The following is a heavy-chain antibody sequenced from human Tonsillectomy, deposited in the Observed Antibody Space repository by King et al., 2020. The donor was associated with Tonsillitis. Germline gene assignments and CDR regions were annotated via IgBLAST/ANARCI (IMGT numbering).Heavy chain of an antibody. J-gene: IGHJ1*01. V-gene: IGHV3-23*04. Sequence: VQLVESGGGLVQPGGSLRLSCAASGFTFSSYTMSWVRQAPGKGLEWVSSIGGGVGSPYYADSVKGRFTISRDNSKNTLYLQMNSLRAEDTAVYYCAKVASSWFAEYFHHWGQGTLVTVSS. CDR2: IGGGVGSP. CDR3: AKVASSWFAEYFHH. CDR1: GFTFSSYT. D-gene: IGHD6-13*01.